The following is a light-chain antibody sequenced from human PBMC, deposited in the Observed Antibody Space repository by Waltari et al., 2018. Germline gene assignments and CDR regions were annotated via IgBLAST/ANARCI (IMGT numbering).Light chain of an antibody. CDR1: QSIGRY. CDR3: QNHERLPAT. V-gene: IGKV3-20*01. J-gene: IGKJ1*01. Sequence: EVVLTQSPGTLSLSPGDRATLSCRASQSIGRYIVWYQQRPGQAPMLLIYAASTRATGIPDRFSGSGYGTDFSLTIDRLEPEDFAVYFCQNHERLPATFGQGTRVEIK. CDR2: AAS.